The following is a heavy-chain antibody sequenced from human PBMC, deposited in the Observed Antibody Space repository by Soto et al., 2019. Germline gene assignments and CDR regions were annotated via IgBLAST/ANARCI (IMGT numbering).Heavy chain of an antibody. CDR2: ISPYTGNT. J-gene: IGHJ6*02. CDR1: GYIFVNYG. D-gene: IGHD3-16*01. Sequence: QVQLVQSGDEVKKPGASVKVSCKASGYIFVNYGIAWVRQAPGQGLEWMGWISPYTGNTHSATKVQGRLTMTTDTPTSTGYMDLGSLTSDDTAVYYCVMVDNYVTPTPQVVWGQGTTVTVSS. CDR3: VMVDNYVTPTPQVV. V-gene: IGHV1-18*01.